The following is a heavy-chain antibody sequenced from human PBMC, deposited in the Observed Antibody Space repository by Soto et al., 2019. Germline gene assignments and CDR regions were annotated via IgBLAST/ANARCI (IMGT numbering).Heavy chain of an antibody. J-gene: IGHJ4*02. CDR1: GYNFTSYW. V-gene: IGHV5-51*01. D-gene: IGHD2-2*01. CDR2: MYPGDSDT. CDR3: ARLNSLSPGTNSPFDY. Sequence: GESLKISCKGSGYNFTSYWIGWVRQMPGKGLEWMGIMYPGDSDTRYSPSFQGQVTISADKSISTAYLQWSSLKASDTAMYYCARLNSLSPGTNSPFDYWGQGTLVTVSS.